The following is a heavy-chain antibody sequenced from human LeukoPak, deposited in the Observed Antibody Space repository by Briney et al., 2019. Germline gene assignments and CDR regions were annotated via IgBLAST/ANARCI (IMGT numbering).Heavy chain of an antibody. V-gene: IGHV3-30*02. J-gene: IGHJ4*02. Sequence: PGGSLRLSCAASGFTFSSYGMHWVRQAPGKGLEWVAFIRYDGSNKYYADSVKGRFTISRDNSKNTLYLQMNSLRAEDTAVYYCAKGRVRFGDPYYFGYWGKGTLVTVSS. CDR1: GFTFSSYG. CDR3: AKGRVRFGDPYYFGY. CDR2: IRYDGSNK. D-gene: IGHD3-10*01.